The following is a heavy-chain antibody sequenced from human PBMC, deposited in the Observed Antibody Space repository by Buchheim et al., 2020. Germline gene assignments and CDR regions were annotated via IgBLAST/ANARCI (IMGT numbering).Heavy chain of an antibody. Sequence: QVQLQESGPGLVKSSQTLSLTCTVSGGSISNGDYYWSWIRQLPGQGLEWIGYIYYSGSTYYNPSLKSRLTISIHTSKNQFSLKLSSVTAADTAVYYCARNDYRNYYYGMDVWGQGTT. CDR2: IYYSGST. CDR1: GGSISNGDYY. CDR3: ARNDYRNYYYGMDV. D-gene: IGHD4-11*01. J-gene: IGHJ6*02. V-gene: IGHV4-31*03.